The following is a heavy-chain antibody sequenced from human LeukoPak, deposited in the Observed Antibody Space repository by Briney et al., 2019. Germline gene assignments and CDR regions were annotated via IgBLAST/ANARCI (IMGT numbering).Heavy chain of an antibody. J-gene: IGHJ4*02. CDR2: IIPIFGTA. D-gene: IGHD6-13*01. Sequence: SVKVSCKASGGTFSSYAISWVRQAPGQGLEWMGGIIPIFGTANYAQKFQGRVTITTDESTSTAYMELSSLRSEDTAVYYCARRLGYSSSWYGYWGQGTLVTVSS. CDR1: GGTFSSYA. CDR3: ARRLGYSSSWYGY. V-gene: IGHV1-69*05.